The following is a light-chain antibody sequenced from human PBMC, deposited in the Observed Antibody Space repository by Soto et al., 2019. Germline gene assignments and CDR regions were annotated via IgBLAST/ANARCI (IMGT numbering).Light chain of an antibody. V-gene: IGKV3-11*01. CDR1: ENINNY. CDR2: DVF. CDR3: QQRSKWPLT. Sequence: EIVLTQSPATLSLSPGERATLSCRATENINNYLAWYQQKPGQAPRLLIYDVFNRATGIPARFSGGGSGTDFTLTISSLEPEDFAVYYCQQRSKWPLTFGGGTKVEIK. J-gene: IGKJ4*01.